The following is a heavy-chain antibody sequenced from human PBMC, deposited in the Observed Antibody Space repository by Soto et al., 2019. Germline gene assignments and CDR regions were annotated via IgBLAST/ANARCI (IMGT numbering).Heavy chain of an antibody. CDR1: GFTFSSYG. CDR2: ISYDGSNK. CDR3: ARGPPTSCGGAYCFSHYFDY. D-gene: IGHD2-21*01. Sequence: PGGSLRLSCAASGFTFSSYGMHWVRQAPGKGLEWVAVISYDGSNKYYADSVKGRFTISRDNSKNTLYLQMNSLRAEDTAVYYCARGPPTSCGGAYCFSHYFDYWGQGTLVTVSS. V-gene: IGHV3-30*03. J-gene: IGHJ4*02.